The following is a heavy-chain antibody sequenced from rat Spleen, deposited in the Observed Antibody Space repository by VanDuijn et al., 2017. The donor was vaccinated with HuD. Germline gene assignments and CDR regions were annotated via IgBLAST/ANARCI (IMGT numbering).Heavy chain of an antibody. CDR2: MRFNGDP. D-gene: IGHD4-3*01. Sequence: QVQLKESGPGLVQPSQTLSLTCTVSGFSLTSNSVSWVRQPPGKGLEWMGRMRFNGDPSYSSTLKSRLSISRDTSKNQVFLKMHSLQTDDTGTYYCSRYNSGFDYWGQGVMVTVSS. V-gene: IGHV2-63*01. J-gene: IGHJ2*01. CDR3: SRYNSGFDY. CDR1: GFSLTSNS.